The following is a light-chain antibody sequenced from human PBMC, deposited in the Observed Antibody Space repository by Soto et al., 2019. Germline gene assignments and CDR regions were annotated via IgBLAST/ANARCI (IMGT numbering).Light chain of an antibody. CDR2: SNN. V-gene: IGLV1-44*01. Sequence: QSVLTQPPSASGTPGQRVTISCSGSSSNIGSNTVNWYQQLPGTAPKLLIYSNNQRPSGVPDRFSGSKAGTSASLAISGLQSEDEDDYYCAAWDDSRKEVFGGGTKLTVL. CDR1: SSNIGSNT. J-gene: IGLJ2*01. CDR3: AAWDDSRKEV.